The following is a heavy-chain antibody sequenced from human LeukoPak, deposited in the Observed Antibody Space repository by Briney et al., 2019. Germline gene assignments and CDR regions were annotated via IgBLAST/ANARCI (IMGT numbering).Heavy chain of an antibody. CDR1: GGSISSGGHY. CDR3: ARAPASGSYFDY. CDR2: IYYSGST. J-gene: IGHJ4*02. Sequence: SETLSLTCTVSGGSISSGGHYWSWIRQHPGKGLEWIGYIYYSGSTYYNPSLKSRVTISVDTSKNQFSLKLSSVTAADTAVYYCARAPASGSYFDYWGQGTLVTVSS. V-gene: IGHV4-30-4*08. D-gene: IGHD1-26*01.